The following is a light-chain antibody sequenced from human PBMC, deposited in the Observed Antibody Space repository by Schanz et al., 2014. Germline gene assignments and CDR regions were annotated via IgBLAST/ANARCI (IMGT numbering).Light chain of an antibody. CDR2: GAS. CDR3: QQYNNWPPRT. Sequence: EIVVTQSPATLALSPGERASLSCRASRSISGNLAWYQQKPGQAPRLLIFGASTRATGIPPRFSGSMSGTEFTLTIDSLQSEDFAVYYCQQYNNWPPRTFGQGTKLEIK. CDR1: RSISGN. V-gene: IGKV3-15*01. J-gene: IGKJ2*01.